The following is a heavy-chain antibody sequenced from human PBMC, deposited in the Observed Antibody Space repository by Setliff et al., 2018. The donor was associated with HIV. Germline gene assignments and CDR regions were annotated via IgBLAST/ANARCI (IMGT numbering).Heavy chain of an antibody. V-gene: IGHV1-8*01. J-gene: IGHJ6*03. CDR2: MNPNTGVS. D-gene: IGHD2-2*01. CDR3: VKDEEYIGVVSATMNMPGYYHYYYMDV. Sequence: ASVKVSCKASGHTFTNVDIHWLRRATGQGLEWMGWMNPNTGVSGYALKFQARVTMTRDTSISTAYMELSSLRVDDRAVYYCVKDEEYIGVVSATMNMPGYYHYYYMDVWGKGSTVTVSS. CDR1: GHTFTNVD.